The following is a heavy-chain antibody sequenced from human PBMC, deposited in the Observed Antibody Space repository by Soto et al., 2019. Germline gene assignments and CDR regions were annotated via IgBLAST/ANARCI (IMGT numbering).Heavy chain of an antibody. CDR1: GFTFSNYG. CDR3: ARDDYYYYYGMDV. Sequence: QVQLVEPGGGVVQPGRSLRVSCAASGFTFSNYGMHWVRQAPGKGLEWVAIIWYDGSNEYYADSVKGRFTISRDNSKNTVYLQMNSLRAEDTAVYYCARDDYYYYYGMDVWGQGTTVTVSS. CDR2: IWYDGSNE. J-gene: IGHJ6*02. V-gene: IGHV3-33*01.